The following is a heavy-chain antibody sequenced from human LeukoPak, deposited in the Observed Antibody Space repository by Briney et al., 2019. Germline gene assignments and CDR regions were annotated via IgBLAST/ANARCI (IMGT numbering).Heavy chain of an antibody. CDR3: AKGLLYGDYDYFDY. D-gene: IGHD4-17*01. J-gene: IGHJ4*02. V-gene: IGHV3-30*18. Sequence: PGGSLRLSCAASGFTFSSYGMPWVRQAPGKGLEWVAVISYDGSNKYYADSVKGRFTISSDNSKNTLYLQMNSLRAEDTAVYYCAKGLLYGDYDYFDYWGQGTLVTVSS. CDR2: ISYDGSNK. CDR1: GFTFSSYG.